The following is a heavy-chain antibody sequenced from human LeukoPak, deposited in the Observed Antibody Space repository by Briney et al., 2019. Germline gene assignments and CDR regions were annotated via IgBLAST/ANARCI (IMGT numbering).Heavy chain of an antibody. V-gene: IGHV3-48*01. J-gene: IGHJ3*02. CDR1: GFTFSHYD. CDR3: ARVRAAAGTMGAFDI. CDR2: ISGSGTTI. Sequence: GGSLSLSCAASGFTFSHYDLNWVRQAPGEGLEWLPYISGSGTTIFYADSVKVRFTLSRDNVKNSLYLQMNSLRAEDTAVYYCARVRAAAGTMGAFDIWGQGPMDTVSS. D-gene: IGHD6-13*01.